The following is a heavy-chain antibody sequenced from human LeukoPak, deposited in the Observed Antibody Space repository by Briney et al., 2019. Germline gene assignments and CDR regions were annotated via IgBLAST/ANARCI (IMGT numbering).Heavy chain of an antibody. CDR3: AKELLWFGELLANSRVDY. J-gene: IGHJ4*02. D-gene: IGHD3-10*01. Sequence: PGGSLRLSCAASGFTFSSYAMSWVRQASGKGLEWVSAISGSGGSTYYADSVKGRFTISRDNSKNTLYLQMNSLRAEDTAVYYCAKELLWFGELLANSRVDYWGQGTLVTVSS. CDR2: ISGSGGST. CDR1: GFTFSSYA. V-gene: IGHV3-23*01.